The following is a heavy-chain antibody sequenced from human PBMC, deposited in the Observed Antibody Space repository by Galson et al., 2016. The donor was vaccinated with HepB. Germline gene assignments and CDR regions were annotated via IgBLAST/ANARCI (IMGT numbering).Heavy chain of an antibody. CDR3: ARARRAVAARRKDYYDNGMDV. J-gene: IGHJ6*02. Sequence: SVKVSCKASGYSFTAFHMIWVRRAPGQGLEWMGIINPSRGVTVYTPSLQGRVAFTTDTSTRTIYMHLSGLRSEDTAIYYCARARRAVAARRKDYYDNGMDVWGQGTPVTVSS. CDR2: INPSRGVT. D-gene: IGHD6-6*01. CDR1: GYSFTAFH. V-gene: IGHV1-46*01.